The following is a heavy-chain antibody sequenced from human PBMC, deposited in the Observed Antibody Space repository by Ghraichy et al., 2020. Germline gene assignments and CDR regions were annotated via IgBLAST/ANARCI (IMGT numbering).Heavy chain of an antibody. V-gene: IGHV3-48*03. CDR3: ASSKRDLSGQLAPRGDY. D-gene: IGHD6-13*01. J-gene: IGHJ4*02. CDR1: GFTFSSYE. CDR2: ISSSGSTI. Sequence: GESLRLSCAASGFTFSSYEMNWVRQAPGKGLEWVSYISSSGSTIYYADSVKGRFTISRDNAKNSLYLQMNSLRAEDTAVYYCASSKRDLSGQLAPRGDYWGQGTLVTVSS.